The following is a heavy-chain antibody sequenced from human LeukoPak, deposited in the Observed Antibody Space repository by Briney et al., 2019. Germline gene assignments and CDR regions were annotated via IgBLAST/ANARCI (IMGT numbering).Heavy chain of an antibody. V-gene: IGHV4-30-4*01. CDR1: GGSISSGDYY. CDR3: ARGRVAYYYGSGSYQPHGIDY. Sequence: SQTLSLTCTVSGGSISSGDYYWSWIRQPPGKGLEWIGYIYYSGSTYYNPSLESRVTISVETSKNQFSLKLSSVTAADTAVYYCARGRVAYYYGSGSYQPHGIDYWGQGTLVTVSS. J-gene: IGHJ4*02. D-gene: IGHD3-10*01. CDR2: IYYSGST.